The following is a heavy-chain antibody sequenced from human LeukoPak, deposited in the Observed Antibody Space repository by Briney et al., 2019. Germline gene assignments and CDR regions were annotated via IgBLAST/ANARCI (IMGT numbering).Heavy chain of an antibody. J-gene: IGHJ4*02. V-gene: IGHV3-30*02. D-gene: IGHD6-25*01. CDR1: GFTFSSSG. CDR3: VKDRSGTFYFDD. Sequence: GGSLRLSCAASGFTFSSSGMHWVRQAPGKGLEWVSFIRFDGSIENYADSVKGRFTISRANSKNTVYLQMNSLRPEDSAVYSCVKDRSGTFYFDDWGQGTLVTASS. CDR2: IRFDGSIE.